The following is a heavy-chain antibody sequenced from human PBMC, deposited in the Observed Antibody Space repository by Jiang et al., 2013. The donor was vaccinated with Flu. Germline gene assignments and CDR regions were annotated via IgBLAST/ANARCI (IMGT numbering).Heavy chain of an antibody. J-gene: IGHJ3*02. Sequence: SGAEVKQAGSSVKVSCKPSGGTFGSYGVYWVRQAPGQGLEWVGRVIPMLGISNHAQKLQGRVTVSADTSTTTVYMELSSLRPDDTAVYYCTRGVSRITFGGVVLGDAFDMWGRGTMVSVSS. D-gene: IGHD3-16*01. V-gene: IGHV1-69*04. CDR2: VIPMLGIS. CDR1: GGTFGSYG. CDR3: TRGVSRITFGGVVLGDAFDM.